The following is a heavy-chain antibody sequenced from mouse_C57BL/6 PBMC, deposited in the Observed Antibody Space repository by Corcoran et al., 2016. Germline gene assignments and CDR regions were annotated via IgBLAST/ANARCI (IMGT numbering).Heavy chain of an antibody. V-gene: IGHV1-76*01. D-gene: IGHD3-2*02. J-gene: IGHJ4*01. CDR2: IYPGSGNT. Sequence: QVQLKQSGAELVRPGASVKLSCKASGYTFTDYYINWVEQRPGQGLEWIARIYPGSGNTYYNEKFKGKATLTAEKSSITAYMQLSSLTSEDSAVYFCARELRLAMDYWGQGTSVTVSS. CDR3: ARELRLAMDY. CDR1: GYTFTDYY.